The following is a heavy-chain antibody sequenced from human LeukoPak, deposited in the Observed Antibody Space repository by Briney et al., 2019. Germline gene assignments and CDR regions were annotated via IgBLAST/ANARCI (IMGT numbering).Heavy chain of an antibody. Sequence: GGSLRLSCAASGFTVSNNFMTWVRQVPGKGLEWLSVIYSDGRTFYADSVKDRFTISRDNFKNTLYLQMNSLRAEDTAVYYCAKLVVVIGTIGYFDYWGQGTLVTVSS. CDR3: AKLVVVIGTIGYFDY. J-gene: IGHJ4*02. CDR2: IYSDGRT. D-gene: IGHD2-15*01. CDR1: GFTVSNNF. V-gene: IGHV3-66*01.